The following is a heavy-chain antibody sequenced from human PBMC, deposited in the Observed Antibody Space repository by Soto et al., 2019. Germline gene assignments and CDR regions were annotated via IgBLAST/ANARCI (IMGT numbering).Heavy chain of an antibody. CDR2: IIPIFGTP. J-gene: IGHJ4*02. V-gene: IGHV1-69*06. Sequence: GASVKVSGKDSGGTFNNYVINWVRQAPGQGLEWIAGIIPIFGTPNYAQKFQGRVTITADKSTSTAYMELNSLRSEDTAVYYCAGRCDGTDCLAHFDYWGQGTLVTVSS. D-gene: IGHD2-21*01. CDR1: GGTFNNYV. CDR3: AGRCDGTDCLAHFDY.